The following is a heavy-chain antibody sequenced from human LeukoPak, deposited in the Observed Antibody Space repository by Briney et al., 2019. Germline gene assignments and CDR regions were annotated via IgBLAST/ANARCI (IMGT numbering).Heavy chain of an antibody. D-gene: IGHD2-2*01. CDR1: GFTFSSYW. CDR2: IKQDGSEK. V-gene: IGHV3-7*01. Sequence: GGSLRLSCAASGFTFSSYWMSWVRQAPGKGLEWVANIKQDGSEKYYVDSVKGRFTISRDNAKNSLYLQMNSLRAEDTAVYYCARECSTSCYDAFDIWGQGTMVTVSS. CDR3: ARECSTSCYDAFDI. J-gene: IGHJ3*02.